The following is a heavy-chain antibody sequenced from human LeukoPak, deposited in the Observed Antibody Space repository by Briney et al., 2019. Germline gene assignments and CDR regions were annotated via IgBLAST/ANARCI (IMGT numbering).Heavy chain of an antibody. V-gene: IGHV3-7*03. J-gene: IGHJ6*02. Sequence: GGSLRLACAASGFTFSSYWMNWARQAPGKGLEWVASINHNGNVNYYVDSVKGRFTISRDNAKNSLYLQMSNLRAEDTAVYFCARGGGLDVWGQGATVTVSS. CDR3: ARGGGLDV. D-gene: IGHD3-16*01. CDR2: INHNGNVN. CDR1: GFTFSSYW.